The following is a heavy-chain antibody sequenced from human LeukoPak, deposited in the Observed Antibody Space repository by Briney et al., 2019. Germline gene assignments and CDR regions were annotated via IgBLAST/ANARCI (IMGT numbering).Heavy chain of an antibody. CDR2: INPDSGGT. V-gene: IGHV1-2*04. D-gene: IGHD3-10*01. CDR1: GYTFTGYY. J-gene: IGHJ4*02. Sequence: ASVKVSCKASGYTFTGYYMHWVRQAPGQGLEWMGWINPDSGGTNYAQKFQDWVTVTRDTSVNTVYMELSSLKSDDTAVYYCARVGYYYGAGSHFKALDSWGQGTLVIVSS. CDR3: ARVGYYYGAGSHFKALDS.